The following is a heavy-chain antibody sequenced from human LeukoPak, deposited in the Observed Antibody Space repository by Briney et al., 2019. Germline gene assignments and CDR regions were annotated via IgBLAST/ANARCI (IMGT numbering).Heavy chain of an antibody. CDR3: ARDNFWSGEKYYYYGKEV. Sequence: SVTVSCKASGGTFSSYAISWVRQAPGQGLEWMGGIIPIFGTANYAQKFQGRVTITADESTSTAYMELSSLRSEDTAVYYCARDNFWSGEKYYYYGKEVWGPGTTVTVSS. CDR2: IIPIFGTA. J-gene: IGHJ6*02. V-gene: IGHV1-69*01. CDR1: GGTFSSYA. D-gene: IGHD3-3*01.